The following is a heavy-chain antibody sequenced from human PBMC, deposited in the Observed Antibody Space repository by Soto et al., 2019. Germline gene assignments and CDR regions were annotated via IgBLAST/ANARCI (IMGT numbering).Heavy chain of an antibody. CDR3: ARHEGWTGPDQ. CDR1: GASIGSGGW. J-gene: IGHJ5*02. V-gene: IGHV4-4*03. D-gene: IGHD2-8*02. CDR2: IFHDGNT. Sequence: PETLSLICAVSGASIGSGGWWSWVRQPPGKGLEWIAEIFHDGNTNYSPSLKSRVTISVDKSQNQFSLNVYSVTAADTAVYYCARHEGWTGPDQWGQGTLVTVS.